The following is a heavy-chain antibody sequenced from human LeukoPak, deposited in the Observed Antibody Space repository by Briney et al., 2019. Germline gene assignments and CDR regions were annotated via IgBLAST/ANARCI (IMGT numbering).Heavy chain of an antibody. CDR1: GYTFTGYY. CDR3: ARDRGYSYSDIWYFDL. Sequence: ASVKVSCKASGYTFTGYYMHWVRQAPGQGRDWMGWINPNSGGTNYAQKFQGRVTMTRDTSISTAYMELSRLRSDDTAVYYCARDRGYSYSDIWYFDLWGRGTLVTVSS. J-gene: IGHJ2*01. V-gene: IGHV1-2*02. CDR2: INPNSGGT. D-gene: IGHD5-18*01.